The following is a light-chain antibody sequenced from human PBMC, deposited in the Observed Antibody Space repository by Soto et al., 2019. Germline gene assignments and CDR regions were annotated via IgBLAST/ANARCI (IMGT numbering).Light chain of an antibody. CDR3: GTWDSSLSAAV. J-gene: IGLJ7*01. CDR2: DNN. V-gene: IGLV1-51*01. Sequence: QSVLTQPPSVSAAPGQKVTISCSGSSFNIGNSYVSWYQQLPGTAPKLLIYDNNKRPSGIPDRFSGSKSGTSATLGITELQTGDEADYYCGTWDSSLSAAVFGGGTQLTVL. CDR1: SFNIGNSY.